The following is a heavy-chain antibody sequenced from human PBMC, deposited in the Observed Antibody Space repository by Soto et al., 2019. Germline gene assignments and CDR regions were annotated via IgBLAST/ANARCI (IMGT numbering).Heavy chain of an antibody. CDR3: ARGGTGYYTDAFDM. CDR1: GFTFSSYW. V-gene: IGHV3-74*01. J-gene: IGHJ3*02. CDR2: INTDGSST. Sequence: GGSLRLSCAASGFTFSSYWMHWVRQAPGKGLVWVSRINTDGSSTAYADSVKGRFTISRDNAKNTLYLQMSSLRAEDTAVYYCARGGTGYYTDAFDMWGQGTMVTVSS. D-gene: IGHD3-22*01.